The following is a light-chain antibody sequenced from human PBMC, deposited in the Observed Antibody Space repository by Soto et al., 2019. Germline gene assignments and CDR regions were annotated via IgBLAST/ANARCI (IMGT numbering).Light chain of an antibody. CDR2: DAS. CDR1: QSISTW. Sequence: DIQMTQSPSTLSASVGDRVIITCRASQSISTWLAWYQQKPGKVPNLLIYDASNLESGVPLRFSGSGSGTEFTLTISSLQTDDFATYYCQQYQNSWTLGQGTKVEIQ. CDR3: QQYQNSWT. V-gene: IGKV1-5*01. J-gene: IGKJ1*01.